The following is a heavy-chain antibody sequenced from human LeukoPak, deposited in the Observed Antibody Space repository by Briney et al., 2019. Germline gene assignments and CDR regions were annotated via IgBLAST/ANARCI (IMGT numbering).Heavy chain of an antibody. CDR3: AKASDAAGRRGYFDY. V-gene: IGHV3-9*01. Sequence: GGSLRLSCAASGFTFYDYAMHWVRQAPGKGLEWVSGISWNSGRIDYADSVKGRFTISRDNAKNSLYLQMNSLRAEDTALYYCAKASDAAGRRGYFDYWGQGTLVTVSS. CDR1: GFTFYDYA. D-gene: IGHD1-14*01. J-gene: IGHJ4*02. CDR2: ISWNSGRI.